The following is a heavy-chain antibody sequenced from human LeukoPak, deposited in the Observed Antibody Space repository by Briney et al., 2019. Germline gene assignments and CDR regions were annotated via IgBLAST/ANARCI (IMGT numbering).Heavy chain of an antibody. Sequence: SETLSLTCTVSGGSISSGGYYWSWIRQPPGKGLEWIGYIYHSGSAYYNPSLKSRVTISVDRSKNQFSLKLSSVTAADTAVYYCARGLLTRILDYWGQGTLVTVSS. J-gene: IGHJ4*02. D-gene: IGHD1-14*01. CDR3: ARGLLTRILDY. V-gene: IGHV4-30-2*01. CDR2: IYHSGSA. CDR1: GGSISSGGYY.